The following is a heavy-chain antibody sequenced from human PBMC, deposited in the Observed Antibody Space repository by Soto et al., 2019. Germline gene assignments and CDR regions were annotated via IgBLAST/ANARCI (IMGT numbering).Heavy chain of an antibody. D-gene: IGHD3-10*01. Sequence: GASVKVSCKASGGTFSSYAISWVRQAPGQGLEWMGGIIPIFGTANYAQKFQGRVTITADESTSTAYMELGSLRSEDTAVYYCARGEVRGVIITPYYYGMDVWGQGTTVTVSS. J-gene: IGHJ6*02. V-gene: IGHV1-69*13. CDR3: ARGEVRGVIITPYYYGMDV. CDR1: GGTFSSYA. CDR2: IIPIFGTA.